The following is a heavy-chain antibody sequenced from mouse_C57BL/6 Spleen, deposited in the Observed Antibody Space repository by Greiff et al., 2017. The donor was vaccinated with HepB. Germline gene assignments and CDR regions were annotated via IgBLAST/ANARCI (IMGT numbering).Heavy chain of an antibody. CDR3: TRGPHGDYAMDY. V-gene: IGHV5-9-1*02. Sequence: EVKLMESGEGLVKPGGSLKLSCAASGFTFSSYAMSWVRQTPEKRLEWVAYISSGGDYIYYADTVKGRFTISRDNARNTLYLQMSSLKSEDTAMYYCTRGPHGDYAMDYWGQGTSVTVSS. CDR1: GFTFSSYA. J-gene: IGHJ4*01. CDR2: ISSGGDYI.